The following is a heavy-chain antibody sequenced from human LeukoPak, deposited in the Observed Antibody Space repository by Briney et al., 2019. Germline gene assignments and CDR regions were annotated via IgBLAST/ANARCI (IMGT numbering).Heavy chain of an antibody. D-gene: IGHD5-18*01. Sequence: ASVKVSCKASGYTFTSYDFNWVRQATGQGLEWMGWMNPNSGNTGYAQKLQGRVTMTTDTSTSTAYMELRSLRSDDTAVYYCARVIGYSYVKRRQQNFDYWGQGTLVTVSS. V-gene: IGHV1-8*02. CDR1: GYTFTSYD. CDR2: MNPNSGNT. J-gene: IGHJ4*02. CDR3: ARVIGYSYVKRRQQNFDY.